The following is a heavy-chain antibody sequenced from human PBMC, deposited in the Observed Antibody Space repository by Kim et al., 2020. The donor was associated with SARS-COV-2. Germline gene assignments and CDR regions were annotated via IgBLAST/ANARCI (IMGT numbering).Heavy chain of an antibody. V-gene: IGHV3-30*04. CDR2: ISYDGSNK. J-gene: IGHJ4*02. CDR1: GFTFSSYA. CDR3: ARAPGDYYFDY. Sequence: GGSLRLSCAASGFTFSSYAMHWVRQAPGKGLEWVAVISYDGSNKYYVDSVKGRFTISRDNSKNTLYLQMNSLRAEDTAVYYCARAPGDYYFDYWGQGTLV. D-gene: IGHD3-10*01.